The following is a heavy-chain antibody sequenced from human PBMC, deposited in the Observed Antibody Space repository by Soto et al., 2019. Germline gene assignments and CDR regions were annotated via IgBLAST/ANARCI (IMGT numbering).Heavy chain of an antibody. CDR2: IDPSDSQT. Sequence: PAESLNLSCRGSGYSFAGYWITWVRQKPGKCLEWMGRIDPSDSQTYYSPSFRGHVTISVTKSITTVFLQWSSLRASDTAMYYCARQIYDSDTGPNFQYYFDSWGQGTPVTGSS. V-gene: IGHV5-10-1*01. CDR1: GYSFAGYW. CDR3: ARQIYDSDTGPNFQYYFDS. D-gene: IGHD3-22*01. J-gene: IGHJ4*02.